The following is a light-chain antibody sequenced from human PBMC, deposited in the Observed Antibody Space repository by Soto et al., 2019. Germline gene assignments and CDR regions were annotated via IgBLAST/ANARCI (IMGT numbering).Light chain of an antibody. Sequence: QSALTQPASVSGSPGQSITISCTGTSSDVGNYNLVSWYQQHPGKAPKLMIYEGTKWPSGVSTRFSGPKSRNTASLTISGLWAEGEADYYCCSYAASRTVVFGGGTTLTVL. CDR1: SSDVGNYNL. CDR2: EGT. J-gene: IGLJ2*01. V-gene: IGLV2-23*01. CDR3: CSYAASRTVV.